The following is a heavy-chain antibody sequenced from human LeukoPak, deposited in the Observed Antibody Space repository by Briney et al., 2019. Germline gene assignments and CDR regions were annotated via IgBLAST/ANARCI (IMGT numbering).Heavy chain of an antibody. CDR2: ISGSGGST. V-gene: IGHV3-23*01. Sequence: GGSLRLSCAASGFTFSSYAMSWVRQAPGKRLEWVSLISGSGGSTYYADSVKGRFTISRDNSKNTLYLQMNSLRAEDTAVFYCAKDRDDYVWGSYLGAFDIWGQGTMVTVSS. CDR3: AKDRDDYVWGSYLGAFDI. D-gene: IGHD3-16*01. CDR1: GFTFSSYA. J-gene: IGHJ3*02.